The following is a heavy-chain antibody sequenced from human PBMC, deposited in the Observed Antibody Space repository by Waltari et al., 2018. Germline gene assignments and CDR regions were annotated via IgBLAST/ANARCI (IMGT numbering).Heavy chain of an antibody. CDR3: ARGRGIVVVPARLLTGGFDP. J-gene: IGHJ5*02. CDR2: MNPNRGKT. V-gene: IGHV1-8*01. D-gene: IGHD2-2*01. Sequence: QVQLVQSGAEVKKPGASVKVSCKASGYTFTSYDINWVRQATGQGLGWMGWMNPNRGKTGYAQKCQGRVTRTRNTSISTAYMELSSLRSEDTAVYYCARGRGIVVVPARLLTGGFDPWGQGTLVTVSS. CDR1: GYTFTSYD.